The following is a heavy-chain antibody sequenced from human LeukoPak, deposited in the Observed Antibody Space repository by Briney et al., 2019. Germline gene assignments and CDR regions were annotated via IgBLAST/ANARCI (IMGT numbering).Heavy chain of an antibody. Sequence: GGSLRLSCAASGFXFSSYAMSWVRQAPGKGLEWVSAISGSGGSTYYADSVKGRFTISRDNSKNTLYLQMNSLRAEDTAVYYCARDLLYGDYFDYWGQGTLVTVSS. CDR2: ISGSGGST. D-gene: IGHD4-17*01. V-gene: IGHV3-23*01. J-gene: IGHJ4*02. CDR3: ARDLLYGDYFDY. CDR1: GFXFSSYA.